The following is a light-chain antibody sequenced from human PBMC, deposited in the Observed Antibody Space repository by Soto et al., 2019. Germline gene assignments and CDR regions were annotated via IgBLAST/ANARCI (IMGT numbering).Light chain of an antibody. Sequence: EIVLTQSPGTLSLSPGERATLSCRASQSVNNNYLAWYQQKPGQAPRLLIYGASSRATGIPDRFSGSWSGTDFTLTISRLEPEDFAVYYCQQYGNSQYTFGQGTKLEIK. CDR2: GAS. CDR3: QQYGNSQYT. J-gene: IGKJ2*01. V-gene: IGKV3-20*01. CDR1: QSVNNNY.